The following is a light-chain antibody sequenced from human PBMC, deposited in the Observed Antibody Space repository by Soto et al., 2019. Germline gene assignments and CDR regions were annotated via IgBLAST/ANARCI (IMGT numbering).Light chain of an antibody. V-gene: IGKV3-20*01. CDR3: QQYGNSPKT. CDR2: GAS. J-gene: IGKJ1*01. CDR1: QSVSSTY. Sequence: EIVLTQSPGTLSLSPGERATLSCRASQSVSSTYLAWYQQKPGQAPRLLISGASSRATGTPDRFSGSGSGTAFTLTISRLEPDDFAVYYCQQYGNSPKTFGQGTKVEIK.